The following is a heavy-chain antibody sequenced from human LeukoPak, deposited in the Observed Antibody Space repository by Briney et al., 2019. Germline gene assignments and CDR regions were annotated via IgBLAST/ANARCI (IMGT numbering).Heavy chain of an antibody. Sequence: GESLKISCKASVFSFTNYWIAWVRQKPGEGLEWMGNIYPGDSDTRYNPSFQGQVTISADTSIKTAYLQWSSLKASDTAIYYCARRPSYDFWSGYYGVDGLDIWGQGTMVTVSS. V-gene: IGHV5-51*01. CDR3: ARRPSYDFWSGYYGVDGLDI. J-gene: IGHJ3*02. CDR1: VFSFTNYW. D-gene: IGHD3-3*01. CDR2: IYPGDSDT.